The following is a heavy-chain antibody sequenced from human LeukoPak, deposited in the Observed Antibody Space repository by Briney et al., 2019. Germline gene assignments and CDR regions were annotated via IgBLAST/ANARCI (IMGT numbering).Heavy chain of an antibody. CDR2: IYHSGST. J-gene: IGHJ5*02. V-gene: IGHV4-30-2*01. CDR3: ARESGSLRFDP. Sequence: SETLSLTCTVSGGSISSGGYYWSWIRQPPGKGLEWIGYIYHSGSTYYNPSLKSRVTISVDRSKNQFSLKLSSVTAADTAVYYCARESGSLRFDPWGQGTLVTVSS. D-gene: IGHD1-26*01. CDR1: GGSISSGGYY.